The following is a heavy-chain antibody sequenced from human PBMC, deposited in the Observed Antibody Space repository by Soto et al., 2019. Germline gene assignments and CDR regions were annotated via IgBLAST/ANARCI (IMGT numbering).Heavy chain of an antibody. Sequence: GVLRLSCAASGFTFSSYWMSWVRQTPGKGLEWVANIKQDGSEKYYVDSVKGRFTISRDNAKNSLYLQMNSLRAEDTAVYYCARDPGIAAAGTFDYWGQGTLVTVSS. CDR3: ARDPGIAAAGTFDY. D-gene: IGHD6-13*01. CDR1: GFTFSSYW. CDR2: IKQDGSEK. J-gene: IGHJ4*02. V-gene: IGHV3-7*03.